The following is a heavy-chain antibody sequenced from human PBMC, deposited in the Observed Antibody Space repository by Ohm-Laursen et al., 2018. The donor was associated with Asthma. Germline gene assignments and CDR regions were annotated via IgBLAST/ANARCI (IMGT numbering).Heavy chain of an antibody. D-gene: IGHD4-17*01. CDR1: GFTFSSYS. CDR2: ISYDGSNK. CDR3: VRGLTVTYAFDH. Sequence: SLRLSCAASGFTFSSYSMNWVRQAPGKGLEWVAVISYDGSNKYYADSVKGRFTISRDNAENSVFLQMNSLGAEDTAVYYCVRGLTVTYAFDHWGQGTLLTVSS. J-gene: IGHJ4*02. V-gene: IGHV3-30*03.